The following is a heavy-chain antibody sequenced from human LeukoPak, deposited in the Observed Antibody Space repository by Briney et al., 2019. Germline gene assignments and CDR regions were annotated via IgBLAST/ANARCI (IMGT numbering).Heavy chain of an antibody. D-gene: IGHD1-1*01. V-gene: IGHV3-21*01. J-gene: IGHJ5*02. CDR3: ARSSRLDNFWFDP. Sequence: KTGGSLRLSCAASGFTLSSYSMNWVRQAPGKGLEWVSSISSSSSYIYYADSVKGRFTISRDNAKNSLYLQMNSLRAEDTAVYYCARSSRLDNFWFDPWGQGTLVTVSS. CDR1: GFTLSSYS. CDR2: ISSSSSYI.